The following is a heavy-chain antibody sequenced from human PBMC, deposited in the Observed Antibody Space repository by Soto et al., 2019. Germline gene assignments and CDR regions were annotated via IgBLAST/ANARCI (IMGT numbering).Heavy chain of an antibody. D-gene: IGHD3-22*01. CDR1: GGSVSTGDHY. CDR2: IYYSGTT. J-gene: IGHJ4*02. V-gene: IGHV4-30-4*01. Sequence: PSETLSLTCTVSGGSVSTGDHYWSWIRQPPGRGLEWIGYIYYSGTTYYNPSLKSRVFMSVDTSRNQFSLKLSSVTAADTAVYYCASYYDSSGPTHDHWGPGILVTVSS. CDR3: ASYYDSSGPTHDH.